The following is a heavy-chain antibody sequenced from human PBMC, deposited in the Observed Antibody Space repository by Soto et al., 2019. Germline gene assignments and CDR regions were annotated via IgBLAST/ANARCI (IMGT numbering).Heavy chain of an antibody. D-gene: IGHD1-26*01. J-gene: IGHJ2*01. CDR1: GFTFSSYW. CDR3: ARGGSLNWYFDL. CDR2: ITSDGSST. V-gene: IGHV3-74*01. Sequence: EVQLVESGGGLVQPGGSLRLSCAASGFTFSSYWMHWVRQAPGKGLVWVSRITSDGSSTSYADSVKGRFTISRDNAKNTLYLQMNSLRAEDTAVYYCARGGSLNWYFDLWGRGTLVTLSS.